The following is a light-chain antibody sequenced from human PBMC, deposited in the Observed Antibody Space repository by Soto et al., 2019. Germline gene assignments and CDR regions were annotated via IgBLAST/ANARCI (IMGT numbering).Light chain of an antibody. CDR1: QSVSSSY. CDR3: QQYNNWWT. J-gene: IGKJ1*01. Sequence: EIVLTQSPGTLSLSPGERATLSCRASQSVSSSYLAWYQQKPGQAPRLLIYGASSRATGIPDRLSGSGSGTEFTLTISSLQFDDSAVYYCQQYNNWWTFGQGTKVDIK. CDR2: GAS. V-gene: IGKV3-20*01.